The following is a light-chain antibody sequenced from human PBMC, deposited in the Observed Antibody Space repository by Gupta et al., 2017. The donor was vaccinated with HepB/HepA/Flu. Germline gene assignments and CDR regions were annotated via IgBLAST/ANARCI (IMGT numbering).Light chain of an antibody. V-gene: IGLV8-61*01. Sequence: QTVVTQEPSFSVSPGGTVTLTCGLSSGSVSTTYYPSWYQPTPGLAPRTLISHTNTRSAGAPDRFSGSMLGNTAALTITGAQADDAADYYCVLYMGSGTWVFGGGTKLTVL. J-gene: IGLJ3*02. CDR1: SGSVSTTYY. CDR3: VLYMGSGTWV. CDR2: HTN.